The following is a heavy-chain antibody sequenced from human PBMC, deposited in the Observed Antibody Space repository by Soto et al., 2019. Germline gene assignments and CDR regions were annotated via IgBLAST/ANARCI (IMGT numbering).Heavy chain of an antibody. Sequence: QVQLMESGGGVVQPGTSLRLSCVASGFTFQNHAMYWIRQAPGKGLEWVALIAYDGRTKYSDAVRGRFAVSRDNSKSTQYLQMNSLRPEDTAVYYCATSTSVTFDSWGQGALVNVSS. V-gene: IGHV3-30*09. CDR1: GFTFQNHA. J-gene: IGHJ4*02. CDR2: IAYDGRTK. D-gene: IGHD4-4*01. CDR3: ATSTSVTFDS.